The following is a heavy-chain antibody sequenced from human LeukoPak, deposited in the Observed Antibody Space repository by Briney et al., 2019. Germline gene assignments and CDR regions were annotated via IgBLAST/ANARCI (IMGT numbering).Heavy chain of an antibody. CDR3: ARIGDSSSSGLDY. D-gene: IGHD6-6*01. J-gene: IGHJ4*02. V-gene: IGHV4-4*07. CDR2: IFTSGST. Sequence: KPSETLSLTCTVSGDSISSYYWSWIQQPAGKGLEWIGRIFTSGSTNYNPSLKSRVTMSVDTSKNQFSLKLTSVTAADTAVYYCARIGDSSSSGLDYWGQGTLVTVSS. CDR1: GDSISSYY.